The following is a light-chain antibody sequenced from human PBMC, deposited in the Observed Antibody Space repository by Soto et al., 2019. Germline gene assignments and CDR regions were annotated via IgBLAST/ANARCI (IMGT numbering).Light chain of an antibody. CDR2: DAS. CDR3: QQRRNWPLT. CDR1: QSVSSY. J-gene: IGKJ4*01. V-gene: IGKV3-11*01. Sequence: EIVLTQSPATLSLSPGERATLSCRASQSVSSYLAWFQQRPGQPPRLLIHDASSRATGIPARFSGSGSGTDFTLTISSLEPEDFAVYYCQQRRNWPLTFGGGTKVEIK.